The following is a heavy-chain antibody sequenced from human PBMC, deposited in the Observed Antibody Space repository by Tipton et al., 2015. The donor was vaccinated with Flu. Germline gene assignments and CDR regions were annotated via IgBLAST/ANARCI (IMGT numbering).Heavy chain of an antibody. CDR1: GGSTSSYY. CDR3: ARGRGYCSSTSCYGYYYYYYMDV. J-gene: IGHJ6*03. V-gene: IGHV4-59*12. D-gene: IGHD2-2*01. CDR2: IYYSGST. Sequence: TLSLTCTVSGGSTSSYYWSWIRQPPGKGLEWIGYIYYSGSTNYNPSLKSRVTISVDTSKNQFSLKLSSVTAADTAVYYCARGRGYCSSTSCYGYYYYYYMDVWGKGTTVTVSS.